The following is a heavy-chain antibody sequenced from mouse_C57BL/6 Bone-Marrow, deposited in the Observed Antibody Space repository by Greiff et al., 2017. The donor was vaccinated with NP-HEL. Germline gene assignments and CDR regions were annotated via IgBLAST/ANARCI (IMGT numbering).Heavy chain of an antibody. CDR1: GYTFTSYW. V-gene: IGHV1-59*01. D-gene: IGHD2-2*01. CDR2: IDPSDSYT. Sequence: VKLQQPGAELVRPGTSVKLSCKASGYTFTSYWMHWVKQRPGQGLEWIGVIDPSDSYTNYNQKFKGKATLTVDTSSSTAYMQLSSLTSEDSAVYYCARTGVTPWFAYWGQGTLVTVSA. CDR3: ARTGVTPWFAY. J-gene: IGHJ3*01.